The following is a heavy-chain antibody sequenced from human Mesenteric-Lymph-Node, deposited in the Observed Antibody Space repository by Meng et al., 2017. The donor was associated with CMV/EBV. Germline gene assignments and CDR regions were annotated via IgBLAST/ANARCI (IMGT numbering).Heavy chain of an antibody. CDR3: AKGLQLFDY. CDR2: IRYDGSNK. D-gene: IGHD2-2*01. J-gene: IGHJ4*02. V-gene: IGHV3-30*02. Sequence: GESLKISCAASGFTFSSYGMHWVRQAPGKGLEWLAFIRYDGSNKYYADSVKGRFTISRDNSKNTLYLQMNSLRAEDTAVYYCAKGLQLFDYWGQGTLVTVSS. CDR1: GFTFSSYG.